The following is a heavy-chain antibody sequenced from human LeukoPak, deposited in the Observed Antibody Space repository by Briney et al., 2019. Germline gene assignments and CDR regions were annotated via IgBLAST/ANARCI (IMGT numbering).Heavy chain of an antibody. CDR3: ARRQYSVYEGYFDY. Sequence: SQTLSLTCAISGDSVSSNSASWNWFRQSPSRGLEWLGRTYFSSMWTKDYAESVKSRISINPDTSKNQVSLQLESVTPEDTAVYCCARRQYSVYEGYFDYWGQGILVTVSS. CDR1: GDSVSSNSAS. D-gene: IGHD5/OR15-5a*01. V-gene: IGHV6-1*01. J-gene: IGHJ4*02. CDR2: TYFSSMWTK.